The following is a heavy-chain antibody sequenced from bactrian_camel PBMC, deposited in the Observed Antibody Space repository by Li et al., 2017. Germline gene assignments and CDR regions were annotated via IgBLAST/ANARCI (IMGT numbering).Heavy chain of an antibody. Sequence: HVQLVESGGGLAQPGGSLRLSCVASGSTFGGHWMHWVRQAPGKGLEWVSNIRDDGKGYYAESMKGRFTISRDVAKNTLYLQMNSLKPEDTAMYYCATGGGNWYFDYWGQGTQVSVS. J-gene: IGHJ6*01. CDR1: GSTFGGHW. D-gene: IGHD2*01. CDR2: IRDDGKG. CDR3: ATGGGNWYFDY. V-gene: IGHV3S6*01.